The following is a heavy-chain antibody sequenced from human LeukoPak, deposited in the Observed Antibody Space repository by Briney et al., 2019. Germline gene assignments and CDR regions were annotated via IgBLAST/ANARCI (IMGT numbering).Heavy chain of an antibody. J-gene: IGHJ4*02. CDR3: ARRAGAYSHPYDY. CDR1: GFTVSSNS. CDR2: IYSDNT. V-gene: IGHV3-53*01. Sequence: AGSLRLSCTVSGFTVSSNSMSWVRQAPGKGLEWVSFIYSDNTHYSDSVKGRFTISRDNSKNTLYLQMHSLRAEDTAVYYCARRAGAYSHPYDYWGQGTLVTVSS. D-gene: IGHD4/OR15-4a*01.